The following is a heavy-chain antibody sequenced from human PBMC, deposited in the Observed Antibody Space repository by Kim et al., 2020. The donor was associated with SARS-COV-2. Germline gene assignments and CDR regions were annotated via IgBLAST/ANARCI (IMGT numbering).Heavy chain of an antibody. V-gene: IGHV1-18*01. Sequence: ASVKVSCKASGYTFTSYGISWVRQAPGQGLEWMGWISAYNGNTNYAQKLQGRVTMTTDTSTSTAYMELRSLRSDDTAVYYCARDSSEDCSGGSCYYYYFGRGVWGQGTTVTVSS. CDR3: ARDSSEDCSGGSCYYYYFGRGV. J-gene: IGHJ6*02. CDR2: ISAYNGNT. CDR1: GYTFTSYG. D-gene: IGHD2-15*01.